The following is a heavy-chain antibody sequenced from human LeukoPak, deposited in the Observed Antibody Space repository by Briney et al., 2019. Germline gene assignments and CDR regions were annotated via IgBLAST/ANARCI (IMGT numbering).Heavy chain of an antibody. Sequence: SETLSLTCAVSGYSISSGYYWGWVRPAPGRGREWIGSIYHTGSTDYNPSLKRRLTISGDMSKNKFSLNLRSVTAADTAVYYCARDKDDYVWGTYRWWGQGMLVTVSS. CDR2: IYHTGST. CDR3: ARDKDDYVWGTYRW. CDR1: GYSISSGYY. J-gene: IGHJ4*02. D-gene: IGHD3-16*02. V-gene: IGHV4-38-2*01.